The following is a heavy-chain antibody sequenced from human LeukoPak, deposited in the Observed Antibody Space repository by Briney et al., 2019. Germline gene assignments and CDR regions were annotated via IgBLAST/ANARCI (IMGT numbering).Heavy chain of an antibody. Sequence: GSLRLSCAASGFTFSCYEMNWVRPAPGKGLEWVSYISSSGSTIYYADSVKGRFTISRDNAKNSLYLQMNSLRAEDTAVYYCAELGITMIGGVWGKGTTVTISS. CDR3: AELGITMIGGV. V-gene: IGHV3-48*03. CDR1: GFTFSCYE. J-gene: IGHJ6*04. D-gene: IGHD3-10*02. CDR2: ISSSGSTI.